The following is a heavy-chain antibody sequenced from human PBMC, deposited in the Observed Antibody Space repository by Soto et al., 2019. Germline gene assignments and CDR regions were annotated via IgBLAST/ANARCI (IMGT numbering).Heavy chain of an antibody. V-gene: IGHV4-4*02. D-gene: IGHD6-6*01. CDR2: IYHSGST. Sequence: SETLSLTCAVSGGSISSSNWWSWVRQPPGKGLEWIGEIYHSGSTNYNPSLKSRVTISVDKSKNQFSLKLSSVTAADTAVHYCSRGSAARPWYYYYGMDVWGQGTTVT. CDR3: SRGSAARPWYYYYGMDV. CDR1: GGSISSSNW. J-gene: IGHJ6*02.